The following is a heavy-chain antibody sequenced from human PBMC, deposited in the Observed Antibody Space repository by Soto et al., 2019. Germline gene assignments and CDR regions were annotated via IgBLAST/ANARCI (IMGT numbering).Heavy chain of an antibody. V-gene: IGHV3-48*03. CDR2: ISSSGDTI. J-gene: IGHJ4*02. CDR3: ARPPAWPRADAID. D-gene: IGHD2-2*02. CDR1: GFTFSRYE. Sequence: EVQLVESGGGLVQPGGSRRLSCAASGFTFSRYEMNWVRQAPGKGLEWVSYISSSGDTIYYADSVRGRFTISRDNAKNSLYLQMNSLRAEDTAVYYCARPPAWPRADAIDWGQGTLVTASS.